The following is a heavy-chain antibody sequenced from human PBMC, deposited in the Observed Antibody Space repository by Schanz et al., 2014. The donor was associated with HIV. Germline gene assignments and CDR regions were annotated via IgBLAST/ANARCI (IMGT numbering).Heavy chain of an antibody. CDR2: INSAGST. J-gene: IGHJ4*02. V-gene: IGHV3-23*01. CDR1: GFTFSTYP. CDR3: AREQYGEHYFDY. D-gene: IGHD3-10*01. Sequence: EVHLLESGGGLAQPGGSLRLSCAASGFTFSTYPMNWVRQAPGEGLEWVSTINSAGSTYYADSVKGRFTISRDNSQNTLYLQMNSLRAEDTALHYCAREQYGEHYFDYWGQGTLVTVSS.